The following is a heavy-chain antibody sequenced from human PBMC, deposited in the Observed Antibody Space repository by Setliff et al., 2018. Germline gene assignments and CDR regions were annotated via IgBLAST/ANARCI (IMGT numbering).Heavy chain of an antibody. CDR1: GYSISSGYY. J-gene: IGHJ6*02. D-gene: IGHD5-18*01. Sequence: SETLSLTCTVSGYSISSGYYWGWIRQPPGKGLEWLGSLFQTGTTYYNPSLKSRVNMSIDTSKNQFALNLKSVTAADTAVYYCARDRTAYSYGLDVWGQGTTVTVSS. CDR2: LFQTGTT. CDR3: ARDRTAYSYGLDV. V-gene: IGHV4-38-2*02.